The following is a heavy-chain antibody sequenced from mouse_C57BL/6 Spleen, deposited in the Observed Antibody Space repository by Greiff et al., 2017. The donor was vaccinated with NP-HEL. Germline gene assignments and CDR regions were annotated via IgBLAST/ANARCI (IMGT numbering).Heavy chain of an antibody. CDR3: SSLGGNYPYYFDY. J-gene: IGHJ2*01. Sequence: EVQLQQSGAELVKPGASVKISCKASGYTFTDYYMNWVKQSHGKSLEWIGDINPNNGGTSYNQKFKGKATLTVDKSSSTAYMELRSLTSEDSAFSYCSSLGGNYPYYFDYWGQGTTLTVSS. CDR1: GYTFTDYY. D-gene: IGHD2-1*01. CDR2: INPNNGGT. V-gene: IGHV1-26*01.